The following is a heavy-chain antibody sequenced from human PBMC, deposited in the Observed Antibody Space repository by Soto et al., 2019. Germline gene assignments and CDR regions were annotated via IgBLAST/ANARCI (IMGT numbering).Heavy chain of an antibody. CDR3: ASSSGWYYLDY. CDR1: GGSISSYY. D-gene: IGHD6-19*01. V-gene: IGHV4-59*01. J-gene: IGHJ4*02. Sequence: QVQLQESGPGLVKPSETLSLTCTVSGGSISSYYWSWIRQPPGKGLEWIASVYYSGSTNYNPSLKSRVTISIGTSKNQFSLKMSSVTAADTAVYYCASSSGWYYLDYWGQGALVIVSS. CDR2: VYYSGST.